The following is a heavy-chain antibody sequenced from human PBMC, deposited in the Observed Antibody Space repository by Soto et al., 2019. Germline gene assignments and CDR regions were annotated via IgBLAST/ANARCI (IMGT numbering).Heavy chain of an antibody. CDR3: AKVPGGYDILTGSGGY. CDR1: GFTFSSYA. D-gene: IGHD3-9*01. CDR2: ISGSGGST. Sequence: EVPLLESGGGLVQPGGSLRLSCAASGFTFSSYAMSWVRQAPGKGLEWVSAISGSGGSTYYADSVKGRFTISRDNSKNTLYLQMNSLRAEDTAVYYCAKVPGGYDILTGSGGYWGQGTLVTVSS. V-gene: IGHV3-23*01. J-gene: IGHJ4*02.